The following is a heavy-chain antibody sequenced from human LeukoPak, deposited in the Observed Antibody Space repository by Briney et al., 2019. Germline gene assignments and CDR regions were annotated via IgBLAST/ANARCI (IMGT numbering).Heavy chain of an antibody. Sequence: GGSLRLSCAASGFIFRNHGMHWVRQAPGKGLEWVAFVHFDSSHQYYVDSVKGRFTVSRDNSKNMVYLQMNSLRAEDTAVYYCAKFPCSSTSCYYFDYWGQGTLVTVSS. CDR1: GFIFRNHG. V-gene: IGHV3-30*02. D-gene: IGHD2-2*01. CDR3: AKFPCSSTSCYYFDY. J-gene: IGHJ4*02. CDR2: VHFDSSHQ.